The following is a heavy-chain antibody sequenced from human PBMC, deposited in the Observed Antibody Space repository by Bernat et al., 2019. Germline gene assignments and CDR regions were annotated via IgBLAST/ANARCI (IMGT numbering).Heavy chain of an antibody. CDR1: GYSFTGFY. V-gene: IGHV1-2*04. Sequence: QAQLVQSGAEVKKAGASVNVSCKASGYSFTGFYIHWVRQAPGQGLEWMGWINPDSGGTNYAQKFQGWVTLTRDTSSSTAYMELNRLRFDDTAIYFCARSFFYALAVWGQGTTVTVPS. CDR2: INPDSGGT. CDR3: ARSFFYALAV. J-gene: IGHJ6*02. D-gene: IGHD3-16*02.